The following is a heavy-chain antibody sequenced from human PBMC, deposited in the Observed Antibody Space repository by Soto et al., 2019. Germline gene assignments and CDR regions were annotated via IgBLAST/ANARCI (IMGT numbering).Heavy chain of an antibody. Sequence: QVQLVQSGAEVKKPGASVKVSCKASGYTFTSYYMHWVRQAPGQGLEWMGIINPSGGSTSYAQKFQGRVTMTRDTSTSTVSMQLSSLRSEDTAVYYCARDRISSGFLSYYYGMDVWGQGTTVTVSS. V-gene: IGHV1-46*01. CDR3: ARDRISSGFLSYYYGMDV. CDR1: GYTFTSYY. J-gene: IGHJ6*02. D-gene: IGHD6-19*01. CDR2: INPSGGST.